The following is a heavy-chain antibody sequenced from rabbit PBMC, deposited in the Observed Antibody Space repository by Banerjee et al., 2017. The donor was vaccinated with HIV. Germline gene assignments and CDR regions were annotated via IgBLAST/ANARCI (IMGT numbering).Heavy chain of an antibody. CDR1: GIDFSSYY. CDR3: ARGIYVGYPGYGYGLDL. D-gene: IGHD7-1*01. Sequence: QSLEESGGGLVKPGGTLTLTCKASGIDFSSYYMCWVRQAPGKGLEWIACIDAGSSGSTYYASWAKGRFTISKTSSTTVTLQMTSLTAADTATYFCARGIYVGYPGYGYGLDLWGPGTLVTVS. V-gene: IGHV1S40*01. CDR2: IDAGSSGST. J-gene: IGHJ3*01.